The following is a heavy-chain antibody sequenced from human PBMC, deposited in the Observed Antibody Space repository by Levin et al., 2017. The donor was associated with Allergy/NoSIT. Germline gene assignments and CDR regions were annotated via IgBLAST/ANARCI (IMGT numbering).Heavy chain of an antibody. V-gene: IGHV3-23*01. CDR2: ISGSGGST. CDR1: GFTFSSYA. CDR3: AGGGNQVY. Sequence: PSETLSLTCAASGFTFSSYAMSWVRQAPGKGLEWVSAISGSGGSTYYADSVKGRFTISRDNSKNTLYLQMNSLRAEDTAVYYCAGGGNQVYWGQGTLVTVSS. J-gene: IGHJ4*02. D-gene: IGHD1-14*01.